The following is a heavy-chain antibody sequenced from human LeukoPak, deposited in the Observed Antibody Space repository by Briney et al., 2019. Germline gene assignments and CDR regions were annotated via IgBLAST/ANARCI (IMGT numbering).Heavy chain of an antibody. J-gene: IGHJ4*02. CDR2: INPSSGGT. CDR1: GYTFTGYY. D-gene: IGHD4-17*01. V-gene: IGHV1-2*02. CDR3: ARLPYGDYESLDY. Sequence: ASVKVSCKASGYTFTGYYMHWVRQAPGQGLEWMGWINPSSGGTNYAQKFQGRVAMTRDTSISTAYMELSRLRSDDTAVYYCARLPYGDYESLDYWGQGTLVTVSS.